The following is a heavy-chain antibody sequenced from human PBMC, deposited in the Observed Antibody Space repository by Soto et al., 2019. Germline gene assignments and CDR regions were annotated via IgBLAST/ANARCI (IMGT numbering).Heavy chain of an antibody. Sequence: QVQLVQSGAEVKKPGSSVKVSCKASGGTFSSYAISWLRQAPGQGLELIGGIIPISDTTNYAQKFQGRVTITAEESTSTAYMEMSSLRSEDTAVYYCARSQGSSTSLEIYYYYYYGMDVWGQGTTVTVSS. CDR3: ARSQGSSTSLEIYYYYYYGMDV. V-gene: IGHV1-69*01. D-gene: IGHD2-2*01. CDR1: GGTFSSYA. CDR2: IIPISDTT. J-gene: IGHJ6*02.